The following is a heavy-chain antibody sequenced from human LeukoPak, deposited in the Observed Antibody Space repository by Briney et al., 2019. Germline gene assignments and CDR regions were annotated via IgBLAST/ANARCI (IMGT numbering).Heavy chain of an antibody. CDR3: FVAGTYRITMVRGVISGWFDP. J-gene: IGHJ5*02. Sequence: GASVKVSCKASGYTFTSYGINWVRQATGQGLEWMGWMNPNSGNTGYAQKFQGRVTMTRDTSISTAYMELSSLRSEDTAVYYCFVAGTYRITMVRGVISGWFDPWGQGTLVTVSS. CDR2: MNPNSGNT. V-gene: IGHV1-8*02. D-gene: IGHD3-10*01. CDR1: GYTFTSYG.